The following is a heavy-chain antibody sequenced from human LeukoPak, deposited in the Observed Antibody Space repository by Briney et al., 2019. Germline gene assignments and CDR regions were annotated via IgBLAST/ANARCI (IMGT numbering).Heavy chain of an antibody. CDR1: GGSISSGDYY. V-gene: IGHV4-61*08. J-gene: IGHJ3*02. D-gene: IGHD4-17*01. CDR3: AILAGTVREAFDI. CDR2: IYYSGST. Sequence: SETLSLTCTVSGGSISSGDYYWSWIRQPPGKGLEWIGYIYYSGSTNYNPSLKSRVTISVDTSKNQFSLKLSSVTAADTAVYYCAILAGTVREAFDIWGQGTMVTVSS.